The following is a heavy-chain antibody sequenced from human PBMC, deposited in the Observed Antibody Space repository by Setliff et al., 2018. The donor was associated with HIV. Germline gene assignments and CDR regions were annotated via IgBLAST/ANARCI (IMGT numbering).Heavy chain of an antibody. D-gene: IGHD4-17*01. J-gene: IGHJ4*02. CDR3: ARTDYGGNSGGNYFDY. V-gene: IGHV4-39*01. CDR1: GGSISNSDFY. CDR2: IYYRGAT. Sequence: SETLSLTCTVSGGSISNSDFYWGWIRQSPGKGLEWIGSIYYRGATYYNPTLQSRVTISADTSKNQFYLKLTSVTAADTAIYYCARTDYGGNSGGNYFDYWGQGSLVTVS.